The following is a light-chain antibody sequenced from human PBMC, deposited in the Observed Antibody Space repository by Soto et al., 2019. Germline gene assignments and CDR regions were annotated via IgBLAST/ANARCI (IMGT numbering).Light chain of an antibody. CDR2: EVH. CDR1: TSDVGTYDL. CDR3: GSYTMKTRYV. Sequence: ALAQPASVSGSPGQSVTISCTGTTSDVGTYDLVSWYQQLPGKAPKLMIYEVHNRPSGVSDRFSGSKSGNTASLTISGLQAEDEADYFCGSYTMKTRYVFGTGTKVTVL. V-gene: IGLV2-14*02. J-gene: IGLJ1*01.